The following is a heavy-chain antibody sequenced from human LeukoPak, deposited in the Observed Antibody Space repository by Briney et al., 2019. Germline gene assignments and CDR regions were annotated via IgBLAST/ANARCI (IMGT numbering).Heavy chain of an antibody. CDR1: GYSFTSYS. D-gene: IGHD3-10*01. J-gene: IGHJ4*02. CDR2: ISGYNGNT. Sequence: ASVKVSCKASGYSFTSYSISWVRQAPGQGLEWMGWISGYNGNTRYAQKVQDRVTVTTDTSTTTGYMELRSLRSDDTAVYYCARAPNYSGSGSFFSDYWGQGTLVTVSS. V-gene: IGHV1-18*01. CDR3: ARAPNYSGSGSFFSDY.